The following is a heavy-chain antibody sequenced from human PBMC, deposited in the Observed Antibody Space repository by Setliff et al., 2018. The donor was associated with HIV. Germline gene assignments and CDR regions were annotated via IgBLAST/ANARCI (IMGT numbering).Heavy chain of an antibody. Sequence: SETLSLTCTVSGGSISSYYWSWIRQPPGKGLEWIGYIYYSGNTYYSPSLKSRLTISVDTSKNQFSLKLRSVTAADTAVYYCVRAEYSSSSDWFAPWGQGALVTVSS. D-gene: IGHD6-6*01. CDR3: VRAEYSSSSDWFAP. CDR2: IYYSGNT. V-gene: IGHV4-59*06. CDR1: GGSISSYY. J-gene: IGHJ5*02.